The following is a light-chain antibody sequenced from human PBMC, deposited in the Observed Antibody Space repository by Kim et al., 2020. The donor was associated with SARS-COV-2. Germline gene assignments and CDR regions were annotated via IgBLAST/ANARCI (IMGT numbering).Light chain of an antibody. CDR3: AAWDASLDGVV. CDR1: SSNIGRNA. Sequence: GERVTISCSGSSSNIGRNAVNWYQQLPGTAPKLLIYNNDQWSSGVPDRFSGSKSGTSASLAISGLQSEDEAQYYCAAWDASLDGVVFGGGTQLTVL. CDR2: NND. V-gene: IGLV1-44*01. J-gene: IGLJ2*01.